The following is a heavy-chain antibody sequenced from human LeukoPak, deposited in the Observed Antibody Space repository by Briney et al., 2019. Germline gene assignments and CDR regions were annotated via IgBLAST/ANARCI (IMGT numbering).Heavy chain of an antibody. CDR3: ARGRMVRGVINWFDP. CDR2: IYHSGST. Sequence: TLSLTCAVSGGSISSGGYSWSWIRQPPGKGLEWIGYIYHSGSTYYNPSLKSRVTISVDRSKNQFSLKLSSVTAADTAVYYCARGRMVRGVINWFDPWGQGTLVTVSS. CDR1: GGSISSGGYS. D-gene: IGHD3-10*01. V-gene: IGHV4-30-2*01. J-gene: IGHJ5*02.